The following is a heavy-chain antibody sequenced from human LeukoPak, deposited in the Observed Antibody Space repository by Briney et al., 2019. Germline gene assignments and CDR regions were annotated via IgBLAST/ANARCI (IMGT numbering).Heavy chain of an antibody. V-gene: IGHV4-59*01. CDR3: ARSYGSGNYFDY. CDR1: GGSISSDY. J-gene: IGHJ4*02. D-gene: IGHD3-10*01. Sequence: SETLSLTCTVSGGSISSDYWSWIRQPPGKGLEWIGYIYYSGSAKYNPSLKSRVTISVDTSKNQFSLKLSSVTAADTAVYYCARSYGSGNYFDYWGQGTLVTVSS. CDR2: IYYSGSA.